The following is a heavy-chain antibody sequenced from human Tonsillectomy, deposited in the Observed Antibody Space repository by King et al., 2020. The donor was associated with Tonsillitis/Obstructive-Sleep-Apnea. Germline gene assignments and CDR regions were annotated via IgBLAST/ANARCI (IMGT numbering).Heavy chain of an antibody. CDR3: ARQEGRRDGYIIDAFDI. V-gene: IGHV5-51*01. Sequence: VQLVESGAEVKKPGESLKISCKGSGYSFTSYWIGWVRQLPGKGLEWMGIIYPGDSDTRYSPSFQGQVTISADKSISTAYLQWSSLKASDTAMYYCARQEGRRDGYIIDAFDIWGQGTMVTVSS. CDR1: GYSFTSYW. CDR2: IYPGDSDT. D-gene: IGHD5-24*01. J-gene: IGHJ3*02.